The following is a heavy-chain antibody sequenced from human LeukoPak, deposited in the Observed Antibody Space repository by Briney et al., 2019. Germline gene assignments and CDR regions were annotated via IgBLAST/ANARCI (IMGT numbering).Heavy chain of an antibody. CDR3: ASTGYSSSWYARPFPFGY. D-gene: IGHD6-13*01. V-gene: IGHV4-39*01. CDR1: GGSISSSSYY. Sequence: PSETLSLTCTVSGGSISSSSYYWGWIRQPPGKGLEWIGSIYYSGSTYYNPSLKSRVTISVDTSKNQFSLKLSSVTAADTAVYYCASTGYSSSWYARPFPFGYWGQGTLVTVSS. J-gene: IGHJ4*02. CDR2: IYYSGST.